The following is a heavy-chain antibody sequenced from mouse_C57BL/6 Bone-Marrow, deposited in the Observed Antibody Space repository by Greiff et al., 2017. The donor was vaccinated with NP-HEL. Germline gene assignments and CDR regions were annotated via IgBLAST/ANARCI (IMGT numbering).Heavy chain of an antibody. J-gene: IGHJ4*01. V-gene: IGHV1-50*01. CDR1: GYTFTSYW. CDR3: ASQLIDY. D-gene: IGHD4-1*02. CDR2: IDPSDSYT. Sequence: QVQLQQPGAELVKPGASVKLSCKASGYTFTSYWMQWVKQRPGQGLEWIGEIDPSDSYTNYNQKFKGKATLTVDTSSSTAYMQLSSLTSEDSAVYYCASQLIDYWGQGTSVTVSS.